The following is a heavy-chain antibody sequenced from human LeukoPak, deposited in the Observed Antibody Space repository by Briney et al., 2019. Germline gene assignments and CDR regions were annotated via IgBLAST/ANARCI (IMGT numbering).Heavy chain of an antibody. CDR1: GFTFSSYG. Sequence: PGGSLRLSCAASGFTFSSYGMHWVRQAPGKGLEWVAVISYDGSNKYYADSVKGRFTISRDNSKNTLYLQMNSLRAEDTAVYYCARSVWIQLWADYWGQGTLVTVSS. CDR2: ISYDGSNK. V-gene: IGHV3-30*19. CDR3: ARSVWIQLWADY. J-gene: IGHJ4*02. D-gene: IGHD5-18*01.